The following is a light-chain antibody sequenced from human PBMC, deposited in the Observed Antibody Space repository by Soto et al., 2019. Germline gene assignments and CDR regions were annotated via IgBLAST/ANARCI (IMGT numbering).Light chain of an antibody. CDR1: SSNIGSNT. Sequence: QSVLTQPPSASGTPGQMVTISCSGSSSNIGSNTVSWYQQVPGTAPKLLIYSNNQRPSGVPDRFSGSKSGTSASLATSGPQSEDEADYYCAAWDDSLNALVFGTGTKVTVL. J-gene: IGLJ1*01. CDR3: AAWDDSLNALV. V-gene: IGLV1-44*01. CDR2: SNN.